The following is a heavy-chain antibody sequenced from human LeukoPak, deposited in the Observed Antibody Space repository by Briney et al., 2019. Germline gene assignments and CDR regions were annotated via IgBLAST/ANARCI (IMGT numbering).Heavy chain of an antibody. J-gene: IGHJ4*02. V-gene: IGHV4-39*07. Sequence: SETLSLTCTVSGGSISSSSYYWGWIRQPPGKGLEWIGSIYYSGSTYYNPSLKSRVTISVDTSKNQFSLKLSPVTAADTAVYYCARYWVEGYGYYFDYWGQGTLVTVSS. D-gene: IGHD5-18*01. CDR2: IYYSGST. CDR1: GGSISSSSYY. CDR3: ARYWVEGYGYYFDY.